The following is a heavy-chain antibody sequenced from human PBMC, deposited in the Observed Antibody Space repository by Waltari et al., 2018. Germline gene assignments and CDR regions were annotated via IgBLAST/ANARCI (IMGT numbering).Heavy chain of an antibody. Sequence: QVQLQESGPGLVQPSETLSLTCAVSGGSISSYSWSCIRQPPGNGLEWIGCTHYSGDTNYNPSLKSRVTISLDTSQNQFSLKLSSVTAADTAVYYCARATIFGIVIDAFDIWGQGTMVTVSS. CDR1: GGSISSYS. CDR3: ARATIFGIVIDAFDI. D-gene: IGHD3-3*01. CDR2: THYSGDT. V-gene: IGHV4-59*01. J-gene: IGHJ3*02.